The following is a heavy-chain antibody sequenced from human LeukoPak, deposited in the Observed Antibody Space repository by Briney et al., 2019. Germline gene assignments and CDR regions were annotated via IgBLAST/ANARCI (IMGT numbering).Heavy chain of an antibody. Sequence: SSETLSLTCAVSGGSISSSSYYWGWIRQAPGKGLEWIGSIYYSGSTYYKPSLKSRVTISVDMPKNQFSLKLSSVTAADTAVYYCASTIPNSRYYYYYMDVWGKGTTVTISS. V-gene: IGHV4-39*01. CDR2: IYYSGST. D-gene: IGHD5-24*01. CDR1: GGSISSSSYY. CDR3: ASTIPNSRYYYYYMDV. J-gene: IGHJ6*03.